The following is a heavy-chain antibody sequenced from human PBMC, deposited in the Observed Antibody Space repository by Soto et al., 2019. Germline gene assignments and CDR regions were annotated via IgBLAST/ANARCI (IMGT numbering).Heavy chain of an antibody. Sequence: QVQLVQSGGEVKKPGASVKVSCKASGYIFTSYGFSWVRQAPGQGLEWMGWISGYNDNTNYAQKFQGRVTMTTETSTSTAYMELRSLSSDDTAVYYCAREDIAVAASSYYGMDVWGQGTTVTVSS. J-gene: IGHJ6*02. CDR3: AREDIAVAASSYYGMDV. CDR2: ISGYNDNT. CDR1: GYIFTSYG. D-gene: IGHD6-19*01. V-gene: IGHV1-18*01.